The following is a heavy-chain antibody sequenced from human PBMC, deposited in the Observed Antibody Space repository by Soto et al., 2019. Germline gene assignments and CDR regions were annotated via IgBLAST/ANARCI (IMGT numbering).Heavy chain of an antibody. CDR3: AKPPVWKSEHLSF. CDR1: GLTLNDYT. V-gene: IGHV3-23*01. CDR2: IRGGEHTT. J-gene: IGHJ4*02. D-gene: IGHD3-16*01. Sequence: GGSLRLSCTGSGLTLNDYTMSWVRQAPGKGLEWVSSIRGGEHTTFYADSVRGRFTISRDDSKNTLSLQVNNLRAEDTALYYCAKPPVWKSEHLSFRGQGTLVTVSS.